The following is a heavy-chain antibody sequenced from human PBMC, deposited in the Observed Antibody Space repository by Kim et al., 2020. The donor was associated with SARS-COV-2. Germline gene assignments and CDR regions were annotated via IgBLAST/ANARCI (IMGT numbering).Heavy chain of an antibody. CDR3: ARNQRILLWFGEENNNWFDP. Sequence: RVTISVDTSKNQFSLKLSSVTAADTAVYYCARNQRILLWFGEENNNWFDPWGQGTLVTVSS. D-gene: IGHD3-10*01. J-gene: IGHJ5*02. V-gene: IGHV4-39*01.